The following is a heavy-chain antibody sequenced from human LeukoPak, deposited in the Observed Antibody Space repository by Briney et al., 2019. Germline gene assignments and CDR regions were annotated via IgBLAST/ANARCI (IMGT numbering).Heavy chain of an antibody. CDR1: GGSISSYY. CDR3: ASSLYGSGSPVDY. V-gene: IGHV4-59*01. D-gene: IGHD3-10*01. Sequence: SETLSLTCTVSGGSISSYYWSWIRQPPGKGLEWIGYIYYSGSTNYNPSLKSRVTISVDTSKNQFSLKLSSVTAADTAVYYCASSLYGSGSPVDYWGQGTLVTVSS. J-gene: IGHJ4*02. CDR2: IYYSGST.